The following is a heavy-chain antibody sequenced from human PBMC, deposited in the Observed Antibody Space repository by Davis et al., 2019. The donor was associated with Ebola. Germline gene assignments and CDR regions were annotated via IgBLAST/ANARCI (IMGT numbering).Heavy chain of an antibody. V-gene: IGHV4-34*01. D-gene: IGHD2-2*01. CDR3: ARRGYCSSTSCYRYYYYYGMDV. CDR1: GGSFSGYY. CDR2: INHSGST. Sequence: PSETLSLTCAVYGGSFSGYYWSWIRQPPGKGLEWIGEINHSGSTNYNPSLKSRVTISVDTSKNQFSLKLSSVTAADTAVYYCARRGYCSSTSCYRYYYYYGMDVWGQGTTVTVSS. J-gene: IGHJ6*02.